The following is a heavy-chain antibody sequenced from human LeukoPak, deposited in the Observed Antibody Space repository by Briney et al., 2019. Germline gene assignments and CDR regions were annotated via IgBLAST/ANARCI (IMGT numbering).Heavy chain of an antibody. Sequence: PSETLSLTCTVSGGSISSYYWSWIRQPAGKGLEWIGRIYTSGSTNYNPSLKSRVTMSVDTSKNQFSLKLSSVTAADTAVYYCAKDTSSNYRTRFWFDPWGQGTLVTVSS. CDR1: GGSISSYY. CDR3: AKDTSSNYRTRFWFDP. CDR2: IYTSGST. D-gene: IGHD4-11*01. J-gene: IGHJ5*02. V-gene: IGHV4-4*07.